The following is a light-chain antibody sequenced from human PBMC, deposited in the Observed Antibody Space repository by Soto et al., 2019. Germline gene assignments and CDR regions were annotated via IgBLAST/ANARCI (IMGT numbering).Light chain of an antibody. Sequence: QSAMTQPPSASGSPGQSVTISCTGTSSDISKYNYVSWYQQLPGKAPKLLIYEGNKRPSEVPERFSGSKSANTASLTVSGIRTEDEADYYCSSYAGRNIVTFGGGTKLTV. CDR3: SSYAGRNIVT. J-gene: IGLJ2*01. CDR2: EGN. V-gene: IGLV2-8*01. CDR1: SSDISKYNY.